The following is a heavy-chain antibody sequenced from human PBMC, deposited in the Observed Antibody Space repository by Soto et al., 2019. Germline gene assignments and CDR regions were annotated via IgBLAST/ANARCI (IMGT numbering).Heavy chain of an antibody. V-gene: IGHV3-21*01. D-gene: IGHD6-19*01. CDR3: ARAYSSGWYVPSGEYYFDY. Sequence: TGGSLRLSCAASGCPFSSYSMNWVRQAPGKGLEWVSSISSSSSYIYYADSVKGRFTISRDNAKNSLYLQMNSLRAEDTAVYYCARAYSSGWYVPSGEYYFDYWGQGTLVTVSS. CDR1: GCPFSSYS. J-gene: IGHJ4*02. CDR2: ISSSSSYI.